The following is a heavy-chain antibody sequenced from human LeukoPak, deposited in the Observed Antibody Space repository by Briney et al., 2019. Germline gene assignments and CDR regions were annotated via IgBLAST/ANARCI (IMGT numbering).Heavy chain of an antibody. D-gene: IGHD6-6*01. Sequence: SGTLSLTCTVSGGSISSYYWSWIRQPPGKGLEWIGYIYYSGSTNYNPSLKSRVTISVDTSKNQFSLKLSSVTAADTAVYYCATFSSSTLYYYGMDVWGQGTTVTVSS. V-gene: IGHV4-59*01. CDR1: GGSISSYY. CDR3: ATFSSSTLYYYGMDV. CDR2: IYYSGST. J-gene: IGHJ6*02.